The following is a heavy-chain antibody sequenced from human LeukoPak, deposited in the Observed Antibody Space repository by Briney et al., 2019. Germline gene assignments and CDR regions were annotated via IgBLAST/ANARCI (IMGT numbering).Heavy chain of an antibody. V-gene: IGHV4-34*01. CDR2: INHSGST. D-gene: IGHD5-18*01. CDR1: GGSFSSYY. Sequence: SETLSLTCAVYGGSFSSYYWSWIRQPPGQGLEWIGEINHSGSTNYNPSLKSRVTISVDTSKNQFSLKLSSVTAADTAVYYCARVFDTTMVIDYWGQGTLVTVSS. J-gene: IGHJ4*02. CDR3: ARVFDTTMVIDY.